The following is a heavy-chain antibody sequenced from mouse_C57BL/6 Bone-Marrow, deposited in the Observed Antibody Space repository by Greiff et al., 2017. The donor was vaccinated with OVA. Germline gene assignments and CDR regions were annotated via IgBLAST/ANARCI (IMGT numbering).Heavy chain of an antibody. Sequence: EVKVEESGGGLVKPGGSLKLSCAASGFTFSDYGMHWVRQAPEKGLEWVAYISSGSSTIYYADTVKGRFTISRDNAKNTLFLQMTSLRSEDTAMYYCARMDYDGYAMDYWGQGTSVTVSS. V-gene: IGHV5-17*01. D-gene: IGHD2-4*01. J-gene: IGHJ4*01. CDR2: ISSGSSTI. CDR3: ARMDYDGYAMDY. CDR1: GFTFSDYG.